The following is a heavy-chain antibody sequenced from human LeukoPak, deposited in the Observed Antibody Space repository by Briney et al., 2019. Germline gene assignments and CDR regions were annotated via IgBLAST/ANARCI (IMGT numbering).Heavy chain of an antibody. J-gene: IGHJ5*02. CDR3: ATTTGAHNWFDH. Sequence: ASVTVSCKVSGYTLTELSMHWVRQAPAKGLEWMGGFDPEDGETIYAQKFRGRVTMTEDTSTDTAYMELSSLRSEDTAVYYCATTTGAHNWFDHWGQGTLVTVSS. CDR1: GYTLTELS. D-gene: IGHD2-8*02. CDR2: FDPEDGET. V-gene: IGHV1-24*01.